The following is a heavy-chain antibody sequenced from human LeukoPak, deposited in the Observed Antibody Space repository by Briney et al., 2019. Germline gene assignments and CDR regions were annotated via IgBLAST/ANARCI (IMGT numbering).Heavy chain of an antibody. CDR2: IYYSRST. CDR1: GGSISSGDYY. CDR3: ARVLPALWFGELQNHDAFDI. D-gene: IGHD3-10*01. V-gene: IGHV4-30-4*01. J-gene: IGHJ3*02. Sequence: SQTLSLTCTVSGGSISSGDYYWSWIRQPPGKGLEWIGYIYYSRSTYYNPSLKSRVTISVDTSKIQFSLKLSSVTAADTAVYYCARVLPALWFGELQNHDAFDIWGQGTMVTVSS.